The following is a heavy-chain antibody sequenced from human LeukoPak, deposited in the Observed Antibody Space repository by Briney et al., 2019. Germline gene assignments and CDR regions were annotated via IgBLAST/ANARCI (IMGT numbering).Heavy chain of an antibody. CDR3: ARESDSSGYYDY. D-gene: IGHD3-22*01. Sequence: GGSLRLSCAASGFSFSNFYMSWIRQAPGKGLEWVSYISSSSTYTNSADSVRGRFTISRDNAKNSLYLQMNSLRVEDTAVYYCARESDSSGYYDYWGQGTLVTVPS. CDR1: GFSFSNFY. CDR2: ISSSSTYT. V-gene: IGHV3-11*06. J-gene: IGHJ4*02.